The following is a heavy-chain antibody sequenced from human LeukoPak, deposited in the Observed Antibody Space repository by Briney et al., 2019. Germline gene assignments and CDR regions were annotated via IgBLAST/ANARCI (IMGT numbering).Heavy chain of an antibody. J-gene: IGHJ1*01. Sequence: GGSLRLSCAASGFNFNDAWMSWVRQAPGQGLEWVGRITRKSDGWTTEYAAPVKGRFTISSDDSQNTLFLQMNSLRAEDTGVYYCTSDHYYGSGTYFLYEYFQHWGQGSLVTVSA. CDR1: GFNFNDAW. V-gene: IGHV3-15*01. CDR2: ITRKSDGWTT. CDR3: TSDHYYGSGTYFLYEYFQH. D-gene: IGHD3-10*01.